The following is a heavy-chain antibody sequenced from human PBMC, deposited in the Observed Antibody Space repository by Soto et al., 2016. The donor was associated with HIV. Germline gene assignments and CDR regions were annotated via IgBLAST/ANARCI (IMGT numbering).Heavy chain of an antibody. CDR2: IYSGGST. CDR1: GFTVSSIY. J-gene: IGHJ4*02. D-gene: IGHD1-1*01. Sequence: EVQLVETGGGLIQPGGSLRLSCAASGFTVSSIYMTWVRQAPGKGLDWVSTIYSGGSTGYADSVKGRFTISRDNSKNTLYLQMSSLRVEDTAIYYCASRVSRGLGNDRLFDYVGARGTLVTVSS. CDR3: ASRVSRGLGNDRLFDYV. V-gene: IGHV3-53*02.